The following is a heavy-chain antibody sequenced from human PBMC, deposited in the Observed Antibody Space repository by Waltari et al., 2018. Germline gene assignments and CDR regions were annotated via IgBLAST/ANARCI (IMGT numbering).Heavy chain of an antibody. CDR1: GFTLSSYS. J-gene: IGHJ4*02. Sequence: EVQLVESGGGMVKPGGSLRLSCAASGFTLSSYSMNWVRQAPGKGLDWVSSINRSSRNIYYADSVKGRFTISRDNAKNSLYLQMNSLRAEDTAVYYCARDRWEQAIDYWGQGTLVTVSS. V-gene: IGHV3-21*01. CDR2: INRSSRNI. CDR3: ARDRWEQAIDY. D-gene: IGHD1-26*01.